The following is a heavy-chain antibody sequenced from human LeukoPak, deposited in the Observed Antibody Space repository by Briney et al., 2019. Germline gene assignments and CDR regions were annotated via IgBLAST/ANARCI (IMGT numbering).Heavy chain of an antibody. CDR2: IKPDGREK. V-gene: IGHV3-7*01. CDR3: ARPRAPDWNFDL. J-gene: IGHJ2*01. Sequence: GRSLRLSCAASGFTFSNYGMHWVRQAPGKGLEWVANIKPDGREKDCVDSVKGRFTISRDNAKKSLYLQINSLRAEDTAVYYCARPRAPDWNFDLWGRGTLVPVSS. CDR1: GFTFSNYG.